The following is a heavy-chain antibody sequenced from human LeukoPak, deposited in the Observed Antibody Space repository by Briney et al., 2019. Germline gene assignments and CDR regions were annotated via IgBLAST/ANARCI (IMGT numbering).Heavy chain of an antibody. CDR1: GFTFSSYA. D-gene: IGHD3-10*01. CDR3: AKSLGDDYYMDV. J-gene: IGHJ6*03. CDR2: ISGSGAST. Sequence: GGSLRLSCAASGFTFSSYAMSWVRQAPGKGLEWVSDISGSGASTYYADSVKGRFTISRHNSKNTLYLQMNSLRAEDTAVYYCAKSLGDDYYMDVWGKGTTVTVSS. V-gene: IGHV3-23*01.